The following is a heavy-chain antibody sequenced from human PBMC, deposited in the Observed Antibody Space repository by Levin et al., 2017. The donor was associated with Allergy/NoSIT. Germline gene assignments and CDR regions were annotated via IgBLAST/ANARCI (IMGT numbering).Heavy chain of an antibody. J-gene: IGHJ4*02. CDR1: GYSFSNYW. Sequence: GGSLRLSCKTSGYSFSNYWIAWVRQMPGKGLEWMGSVYPGDSDTRYSPSFRGQVTVSADKSITTAYLQWSSLKASDTAIYYCASQGVGYCGGASCRIQDRYVHYWGLGTPVTVS. D-gene: IGHD2-15*01. CDR2: VYPGDSDT. V-gene: IGHV5-51*01. CDR3: ASQGVGYCGGASCRIQDRYVHY.